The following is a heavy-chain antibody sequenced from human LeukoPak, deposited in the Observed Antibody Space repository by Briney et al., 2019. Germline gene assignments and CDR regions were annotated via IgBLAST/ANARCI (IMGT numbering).Heavy chain of an antibody. CDR2: INPNSGGT. J-gene: IGHJ4*02. CDR3: AGGSMITFGGVIVIRYFDY. CDR1: GYTFTGYY. D-gene: IGHD3-16*02. Sequence: GASVKVSCKASGYTFTGYYMHWVRQAPGQGLEWMGWINPNSGGTNYAQKFQGRVTMTRGTSISTAYMELSRLRSDDTAVYYCAGGSMITFGGVIVIRYFDYWGQGTLVTVSS. V-gene: IGHV1-2*02.